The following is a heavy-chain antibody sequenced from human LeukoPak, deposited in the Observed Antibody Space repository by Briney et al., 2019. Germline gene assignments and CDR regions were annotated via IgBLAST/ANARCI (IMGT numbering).Heavy chain of an antibody. CDR3: ARAGGATMIVVVTRPLYFDY. D-gene: IGHD3-22*01. Sequence: ASVKVSCKASGYTFTSYGISWVRQAPGQGLEWMGWINPNSGGTNYAQKFQGRVTMTRDTSISTAYMELSRLRSDDTAVYYCARAGGATMIVVVTRPLYFDYWGQGTLVTVSS. J-gene: IGHJ4*02. CDR1: GYTFTSYG. CDR2: INPNSGGT. V-gene: IGHV1-2*02.